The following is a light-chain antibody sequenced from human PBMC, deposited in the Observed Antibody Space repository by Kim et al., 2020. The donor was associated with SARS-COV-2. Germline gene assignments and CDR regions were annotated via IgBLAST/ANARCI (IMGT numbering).Light chain of an antibody. CDR1: NIESKS. Sequence: APGETTRISCGGHNIESKSVHWYQRKPGQAPVMVIHYDRDRPSGIPERFSGSNSRNTATLTISRVEAGDEADYYCQVWDGSSDHYVFGSGTKVTVL. CDR3: QVWDGSSDHYV. J-gene: IGLJ1*01. V-gene: IGLV3-21*04. CDR2: YDR.